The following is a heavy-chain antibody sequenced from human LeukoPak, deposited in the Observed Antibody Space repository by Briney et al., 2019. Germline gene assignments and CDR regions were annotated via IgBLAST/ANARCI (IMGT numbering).Heavy chain of an antibody. D-gene: IGHD2-2*01. Sequence: GGSLRLSCAASGFTFSGSAMHWVRQASGKGLEWVGRIRSKANSYATAYAASVKGRFTISRDDSKNTAYLQTNSLKTEDTAVYYCTTVRPYASTPFDYWGQGTLVTVSS. CDR3: TTVRPYASTPFDY. CDR2: IRSKANSYAT. CDR1: GFTFSGSA. J-gene: IGHJ4*02. V-gene: IGHV3-73*01.